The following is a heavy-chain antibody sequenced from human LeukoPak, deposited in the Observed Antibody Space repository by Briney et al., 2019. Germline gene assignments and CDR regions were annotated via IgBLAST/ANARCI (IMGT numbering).Heavy chain of an antibody. D-gene: IGHD3-10*01. CDR2: INNSGST. V-gene: IGHV4-34*01. Sequence: PSETLSLTCAVSSVSFSGYYGSWVRQPPGKGREGCGEINNSGSTNYNRSINNRVTISVDTSNTQFYLKLSSVTAADTAVYYCARGGHYYYGSGSKSYYYYGMDVWGQGTTVTVSS. J-gene: IGHJ6*02. CDR3: ARGGHYYYGSGSKSYYYYGMDV. CDR1: SVSFSGYY.